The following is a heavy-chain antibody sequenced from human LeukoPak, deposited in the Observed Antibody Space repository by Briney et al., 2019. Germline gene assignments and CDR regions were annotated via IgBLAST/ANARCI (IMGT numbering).Heavy chain of an antibody. CDR1: GGSISSYY. V-gene: IGHV4-59*01. CDR2: IYYSGST. Sequence: PSETLSLTCTVSGGSISSYYWSWIRQPPGKGLEWIGYIYYSGSTNYNPSLKSRVTISEDTSKNQFSLKLNSVTAADAAVYYCARERHGASGRYYYYYMDVWGKGTTVTISS. J-gene: IGHJ6*03. CDR3: ARERHGASGRYYYYYMDV. D-gene: IGHD3-10*01.